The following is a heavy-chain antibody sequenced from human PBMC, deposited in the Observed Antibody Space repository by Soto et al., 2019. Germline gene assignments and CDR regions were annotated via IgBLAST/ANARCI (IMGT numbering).Heavy chain of an antibody. J-gene: IGHJ4*02. CDR1: GFTFSTYA. CDR3: ARGRDYGDYPDYYFDY. D-gene: IGHD4-17*01. Sequence: PGGSLRLSCAASGFTFSTYAMAWVRQAPGKGLEWVSSISSSSSSIYYADSVKGRFTISRDNAKNSLYLQMNSLRAEDTAVYYCARGRDYGDYPDYYFDYWGQGTLVTVSS. CDR2: ISSSSSSI. V-gene: IGHV3-21*01.